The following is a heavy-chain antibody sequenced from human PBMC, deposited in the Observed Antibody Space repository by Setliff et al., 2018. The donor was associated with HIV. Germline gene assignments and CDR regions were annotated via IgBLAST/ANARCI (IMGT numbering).Heavy chain of an antibody. Sequence: PGGSLRLSCATSGFTFSPYAIHWVRQAPGMGLEWVAMIWADEITKFYADSVKGRFTISRDNDKNSVHLQMTSLRAEDTAVYYCASSGSGSYINWFGPWGQGTLVTVSS. CDR1: GFTFSPYA. CDR3: ASSGSGSYINWFGP. J-gene: IGHJ5*02. CDR2: IWADEITK. D-gene: IGHD3-10*01. V-gene: IGHV3-33*01.